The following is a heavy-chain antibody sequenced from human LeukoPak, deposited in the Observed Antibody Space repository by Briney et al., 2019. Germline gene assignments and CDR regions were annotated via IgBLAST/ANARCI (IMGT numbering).Heavy chain of an antibody. V-gene: IGHV3-21*01. Sequence: PGGSLRLSCAASGFTFSSYSMNWVRQAPGKGLEWVSSISSSSSYIYYADSVKGRFTISRDNAKNSLYLQMNSLRAEDTAVYYCARGDYSDASDYFPLFDNWGQGTLVTVSS. D-gene: IGHD3-22*01. J-gene: IGHJ4*02. CDR3: ARGDYSDASDYFPLFDN. CDR1: GFTFSSYS. CDR2: ISSSSSYI.